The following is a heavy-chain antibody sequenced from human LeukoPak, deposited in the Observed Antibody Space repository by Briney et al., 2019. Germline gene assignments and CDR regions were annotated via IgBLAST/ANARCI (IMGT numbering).Heavy chain of an antibody. Sequence: GGSLRLSCAASGFTFSDYFMNWVRQAPGKGLEWVSYISSSSSTIYYADSVKGRFTISRDNAKNSLHLQMNSLRAEDTAVYYCARDEENFWSGSDFDYWGQGTLVTVSS. CDR1: GFTFSDYF. J-gene: IGHJ4*02. CDR2: ISSSSSTI. V-gene: IGHV3-48*01. D-gene: IGHD3-3*01. CDR3: ARDEENFWSGSDFDY.